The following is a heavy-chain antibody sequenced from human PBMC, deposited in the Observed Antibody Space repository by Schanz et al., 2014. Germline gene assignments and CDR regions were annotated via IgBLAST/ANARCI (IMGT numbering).Heavy chain of an antibody. Sequence: QVQLVQSGAEVKEPGASVKLSCKSSGYTFTDYYMQWVRQAPGQGLEWLGTIFLNDGGTHSAEKFQGSIIMTRDTSTSTVHLDLSSLRSEDTAVYYCARERPRKGDFDYWGQGTLVTVSS. CDR1: GYTFTDYY. V-gene: IGHV1-46*01. J-gene: IGHJ4*02. CDR3: ARERPRKGDFDY. D-gene: IGHD1-26*01. CDR2: IFLNDGGT.